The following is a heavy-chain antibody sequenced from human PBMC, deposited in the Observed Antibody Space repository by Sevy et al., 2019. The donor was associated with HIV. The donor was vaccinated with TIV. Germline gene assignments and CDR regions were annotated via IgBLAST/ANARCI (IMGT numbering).Heavy chain of an antibody. CDR2: ISISGADK. V-gene: IGHV3-23*01. CDR3: AKALVETEDKNEFDP. Sequence: GGSLRLSCAASGFTLSSYAMSWVRQAPGKGLEWVSSISISGADKYYAASVKGRFTISRDNSKNRLYLQMNSLRAEDTALYYCAKALVETEDKNEFDPWGQGTLVTVSS. J-gene: IGHJ5*02. CDR1: GFTLSSYA. D-gene: IGHD2-8*02.